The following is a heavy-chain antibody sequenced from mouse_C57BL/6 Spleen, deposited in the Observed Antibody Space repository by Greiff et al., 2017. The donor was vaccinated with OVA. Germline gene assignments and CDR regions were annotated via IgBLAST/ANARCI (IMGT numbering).Heavy chain of an antibody. J-gene: IGHJ3*01. CDR3: TRSKSNHPWFAY. CDR2: IDPETGGT. Sequence: VQLQQSGAELVRPGASVTLSCKASGYTFTDYEMHWVKQTPVHGLEWIGAIDPETGGTAYNQKFKGKAILTADKSSSTAYMELRSLTSEDSAVYYCTRSKSNHPWFAYWGQGTLVTVSA. D-gene: IGHD2-5*01. CDR1: GYTFTDYE. V-gene: IGHV1-15*01.